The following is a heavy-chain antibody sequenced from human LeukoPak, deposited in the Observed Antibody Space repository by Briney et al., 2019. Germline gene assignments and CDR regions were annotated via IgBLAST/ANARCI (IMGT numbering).Heavy chain of an antibody. D-gene: IGHD3-22*01. Sequence: GASVKVSCKASGYTFTNYGFSWVRQAPGQGLEWMGWISAYNGNTNYAQKLQGRVTMTTDTSTSTASMELRSLRSDDTAVYYCARTYYYDSNHFDYWGQGTLVTVSS. CDR2: ISAYNGNT. J-gene: IGHJ4*02. CDR3: ARTYYYDSNHFDY. V-gene: IGHV1-18*01. CDR1: GYTFTNYG.